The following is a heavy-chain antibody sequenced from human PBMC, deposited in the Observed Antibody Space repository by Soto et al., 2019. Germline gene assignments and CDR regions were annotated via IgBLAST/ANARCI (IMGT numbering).Heavy chain of an antibody. CDR1: GDSVSGASYY. Sequence: PSETLSLTCTVSGDSVSGASYYWTWIRQSPGKGLEWIGYIYYSGSTTYNPSLKSRVTISIDTASNRFSLILTSVTPADTAVYFCARDIRGYSRAFDYWGQGPLVSGSS. V-gene: IGHV4-61*01. D-gene: IGHD5-18*01. CDR3: ARDIRGYSRAFDY. J-gene: IGHJ4*02. CDR2: IYYSGST.